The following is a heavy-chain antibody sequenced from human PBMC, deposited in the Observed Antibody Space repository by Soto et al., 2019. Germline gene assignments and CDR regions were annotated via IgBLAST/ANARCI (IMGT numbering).Heavy chain of an antibody. CDR3: AKGVLSFHYGMEV. D-gene: IGHD3-10*01. Sequence: EVQLLQSGGGFRPPGGFVRLYCATSGFTFNTYPMTWVRQAPGKGLEWVASISSTAGRTSSYADSVKGRFAIARDFSDNSVYLEMNNLRVDDTAVYFCAKGVLSFHYGMEVWGQGTTVTVSS. J-gene: IGHJ6*02. CDR1: GFTFNTYP. CDR2: ISSTAGRTS. V-gene: IGHV3-23*01.